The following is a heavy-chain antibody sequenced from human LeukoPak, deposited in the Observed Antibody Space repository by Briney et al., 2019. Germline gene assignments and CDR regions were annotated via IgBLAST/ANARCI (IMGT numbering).Heavy chain of an antibody. V-gene: IGHV3-7*01. J-gene: IGHJ5*02. CDR2: IQPDGSEQ. CDR3: ASQSFARFDP. D-gene: IGHD3-16*01. Sequence: GGSLRLSCVASGFTFSRNWMSWVRQAPGKGLEWVGNIQPDGSEQYPVDSVKGRFTISRDNARNSLFLQTNSLRVEDTAVYYCASQSFARFDPWGQGTLVTVSS. CDR1: GFTFSRNW.